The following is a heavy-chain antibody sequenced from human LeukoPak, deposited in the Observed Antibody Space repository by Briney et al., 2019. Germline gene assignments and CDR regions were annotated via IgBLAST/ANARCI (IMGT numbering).Heavy chain of an antibody. CDR1: GGSISSYY. V-gene: IGHV4-34*01. D-gene: IGHD3-22*01. CDR2: INHSGST. CDR3: ARAPEGFHDSSGSYEFDY. J-gene: IGHJ4*02. Sequence: PSETLSLTCTVSGGSISSYYWCWIRQPPGKGLEWIGEINHSGSTNYNPSLKSRVTISVDTSKNQYSLRLSSVTAADTAVYYCARAPEGFHDSSGSYEFDYWGQGTLVTVSS.